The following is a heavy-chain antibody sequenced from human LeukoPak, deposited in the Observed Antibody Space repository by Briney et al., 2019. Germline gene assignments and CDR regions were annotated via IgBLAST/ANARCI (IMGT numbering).Heavy chain of an antibody. Sequence: SETQSLTCTVSGGSVSRRSYYWGWIRQPPGKGLEWSGSIFYSETTYYRPSLKSRINISVDTSMNQCSLKLSSVTPADTAVYFCARGQWLVQLDFWGEGILVTVSS. J-gene: IGHJ4*02. V-gene: IGHV4-39*01. D-gene: IGHD6-19*01. CDR3: ARGQWLVQLDF. CDR2: IFYSETT. CDR1: GGSVSRRSYY.